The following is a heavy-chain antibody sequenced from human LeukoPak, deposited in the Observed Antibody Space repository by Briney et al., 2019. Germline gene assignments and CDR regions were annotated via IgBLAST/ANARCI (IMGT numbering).Heavy chain of an antibody. V-gene: IGHV4-61*02. D-gene: IGHD3-10*01. CDR2: IYTSGRT. J-gene: IGHJ4*02. CDR1: SISLSSDNNY. Sequence: SETLSLTCTVSSISLSSDNNYWNWIRQPAGKGLEWIGRIYTSGRTSYNPSLKSRVTISVDTSKNRFSLKLTSVTAADTAVYYCARGVFTMVRGVIITSPPYFDYWGQGTLVTVSS. CDR3: ARGVFTMVRGVIITSPPYFDY.